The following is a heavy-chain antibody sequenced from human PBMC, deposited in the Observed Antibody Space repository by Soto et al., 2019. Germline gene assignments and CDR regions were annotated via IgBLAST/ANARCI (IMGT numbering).Heavy chain of an antibody. CDR2: IDHSGRT. V-gene: IGHV4-34*01. D-gene: IGHD3-10*01. J-gene: IGHJ6*02. Sequence: QVQLQQWGAGLLKPSETLSLTCGVFGGSFSDYYWSWIRQPPGKGLECIGEIDHSGRTNYNPSLKSRVAISVDTSKNQFSLKLTSVTAADTAVYYCARGLRASFGVRLSYYYYGMDVWGQGTTVTVSS. CDR3: ARGLRASFGVRLSYYYYGMDV. CDR1: GGSFSDYY.